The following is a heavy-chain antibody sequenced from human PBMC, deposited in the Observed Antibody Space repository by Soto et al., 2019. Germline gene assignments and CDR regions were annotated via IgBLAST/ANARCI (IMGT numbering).Heavy chain of an antibody. CDR1: GGSISSSNYS. CDR3: AREDRTNGYNYDY. J-gene: IGHJ4*02. CDR2: IYYIGNT. V-gene: IGHV4-39*01. D-gene: IGHD1-1*01. Sequence: PSETLYLTCSVSGGSISSSNYSWAWIRQPPGKGLEWIGSIYYIGNTYYNPSLKSRVTMSVDTSKNQFSLKVTSVTAADTAIYYFAREDRTNGYNYDYWGQGTLVTVSS.